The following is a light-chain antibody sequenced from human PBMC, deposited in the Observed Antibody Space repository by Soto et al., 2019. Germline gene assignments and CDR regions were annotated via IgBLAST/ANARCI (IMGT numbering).Light chain of an antibody. V-gene: IGKV1-9*01. CDR1: QGISSY. CDR2: AAS. CDR3: QQLNSYPLT. Sequence: DIPLTQSPSFLSASVGDRVTITCRASQGISSYLAWYQQKPGKAPKLLIYAASTLQSRVPSRFSGSGSGTEFTLTISSLQPEDFATYCCQQLNSYPLTFSGGTKVEIK. J-gene: IGKJ4*01.